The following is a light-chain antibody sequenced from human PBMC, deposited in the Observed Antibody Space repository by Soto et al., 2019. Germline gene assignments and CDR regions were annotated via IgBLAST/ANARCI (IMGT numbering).Light chain of an antibody. CDR3: CSYAGSYTLV. Sequence: QSVLTQPASVSGSPGQSITISCTGTSSDVGGYNYVSWYQQHSGKAPKLMIYDLNKRPSGVPDRFSGSKSGHTASLTISGLQAEDEADYYCCSYAGSYTLVFGTGTKVTVL. V-gene: IGLV2-11*01. J-gene: IGLJ1*01. CDR1: SSDVGGYNY. CDR2: DLN.